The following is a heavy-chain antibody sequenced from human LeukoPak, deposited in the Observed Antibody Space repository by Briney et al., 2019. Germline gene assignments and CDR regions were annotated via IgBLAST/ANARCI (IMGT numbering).Heavy chain of an antibody. CDR2: IWYDGTNK. CDR3: AKDGAN. J-gene: IGHJ4*02. Sequence: GGSLRLSCAAFGFTFCNYGMHWVRQAPGKGLEWVAVIWYDGTNKYYADSVKGRFTISRDNSKNTLYLQMNSLRAEDTAVYYCAKDGANWGQGTLVTVSS. CDR1: GFTFCNYG. V-gene: IGHV3-33*06. D-gene: IGHD1-26*01.